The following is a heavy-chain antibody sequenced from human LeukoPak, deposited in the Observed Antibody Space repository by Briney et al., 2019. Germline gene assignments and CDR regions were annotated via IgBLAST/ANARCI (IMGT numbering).Heavy chain of an antibody. V-gene: IGHV4-38-2*01. J-gene: IGHJ4*02. CDR1: GYSMSNGYY. CDR2: LYYSGST. CDR3: ARHYPPSHYFDY. D-gene: IGHD3-10*01. Sequence: SETLSLTCAVSGYSMSNGYYWGWIRQPPGKGLEWIGSLYYSGSTYYNPSLKSRVTISVDTSKNQLSLKLSSVTAADTAVYYCARHYPPSHYFDYWGQGTLVTVSS.